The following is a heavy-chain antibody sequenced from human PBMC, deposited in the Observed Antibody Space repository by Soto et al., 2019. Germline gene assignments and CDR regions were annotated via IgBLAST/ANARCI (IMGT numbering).Heavy chain of an antibody. J-gene: IGHJ6*02. CDR2: ISVPGGNK. CDR3: AKDRSYDPRGYFPHFHYGMDL. V-gene: IGHV3-23*01. Sequence: DVQLLESGGGLAQPGGSLRLSCAASGFTFSDYAISWVRQAPGKGLEWVSVISVPGGNKYYAHSVQGRFTISGDKSTNTVYLRMDGLGAEDAAVYYCAKDRSYDPRGYFPHFHYGMDLWGQGTTVTVS. D-gene: IGHD3-3*01. CDR1: GFTFSDYA.